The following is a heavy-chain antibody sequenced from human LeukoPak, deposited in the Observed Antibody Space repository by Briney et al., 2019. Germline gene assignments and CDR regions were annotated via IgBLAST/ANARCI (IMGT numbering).Heavy chain of an antibody. V-gene: IGHV4-59*01. CDR2: IYYRGST. J-gene: IGHJ4*02. CDR1: GGSISSDY. CDR3: ARLSGYSSGHYYSDY. D-gene: IGHD3-22*01. Sequence: SETLSLTCSVSGGSISSDYWSWIRQPPGKGLEWIGYIYYRGSTNYNPSLKSRVTISVDTSKNQFSLKLSSVTAADTAVYYCARLSGYSSGHYYSDYWGQGALVTVSS.